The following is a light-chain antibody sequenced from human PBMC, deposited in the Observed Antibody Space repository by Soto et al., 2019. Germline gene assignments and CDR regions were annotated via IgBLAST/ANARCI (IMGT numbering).Light chain of an antibody. Sequence: QSVLTQPPSVSGAPGQRVTISCTGSSSNIGAGYDVYWYQKLPGTAPKLLIYRNNSRPSGVPDRFSASKSGTSASLAITGLQAEDEADYYCQSSDSSLSGSIFGGGTKVTVL. V-gene: IGLV1-40*01. J-gene: IGLJ2*01. CDR2: RNN. CDR1: SSNIGAGYD. CDR3: QSSDSSLSGSI.